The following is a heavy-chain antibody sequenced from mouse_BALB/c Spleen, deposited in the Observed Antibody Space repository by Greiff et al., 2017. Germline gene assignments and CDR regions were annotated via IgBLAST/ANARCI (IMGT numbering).Heavy chain of an antibody. V-gene: IGHV5-6-5*01. Sequence: EVKLVESGGGLVKPGGSLKLSCAASGFTFSSYAMSWVRQTPEKRLEWVASISSGGSTYYQDSVKGRFTISSDNARNILYLQMSSLRSEDTAMYYCGREGDGMDGKDYWGQGTSVTVSA. CDR3: GREGDGMDGKDY. J-gene: IGHJ4*01. D-gene: IGHD1-1*01. CDR1: GFTFSSYA. CDR2: ISSGGST.